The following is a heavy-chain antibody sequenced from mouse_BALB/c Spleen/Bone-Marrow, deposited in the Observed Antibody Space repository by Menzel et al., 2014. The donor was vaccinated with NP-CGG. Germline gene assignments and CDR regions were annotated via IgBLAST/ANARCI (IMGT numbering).Heavy chain of an antibody. D-gene: IGHD2-3*01. CDR3: ARLGGYYLYYAMDY. Sequence: VQLKESGPELVKPGASVKVSCRASGYSFTDYNMYWVKQSHGKSLEWIGYIDPYNGGTSYNQKFKGKATLTVGKSSSXAFMHLNSLTSEDSAVYYCARLGGYYLYYAMDYWGQGTSVTVSS. CDR2: IDPYNGGT. V-gene: IGHV1S135*01. J-gene: IGHJ4*01. CDR1: GYSFTDYN.